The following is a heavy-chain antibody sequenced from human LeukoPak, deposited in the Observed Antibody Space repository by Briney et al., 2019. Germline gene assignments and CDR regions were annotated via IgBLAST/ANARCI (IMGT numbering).Heavy chain of an antibody. CDR2: INHSGST. CDR3: ARVDSTLAGYFDY. D-gene: IGHD2-2*01. V-gene: IGHV4-34*01. CDR1: GGSFSGYY. J-gene: IGHJ4*02. Sequence: SETLSLTCAVYGGSFSGYYWSWIRQPPGKGLEWIGEINHSGSTNYNPSLKSRVTISVDTSKNQFSLKLSSVTAADTAVYYCARVDSTLAGYFDYWGQGTLVTVSS.